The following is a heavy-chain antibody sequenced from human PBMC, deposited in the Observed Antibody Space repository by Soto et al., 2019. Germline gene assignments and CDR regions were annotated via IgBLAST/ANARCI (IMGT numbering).Heavy chain of an antibody. CDR2: IIPIFGTA. CDR1: GGTFSSYA. Sequence: QVQLVQSGAEVKKPGSSVKVSCKASGGTFSSYAISWVRQAPGQGLEWMGGIIPIFGTANYAQKFQGRVTITAHDSTSTSYMELSSLRSEDTAVYYCALSIAMARPPVGGLDSVHIAHFDCWGQGTLVTVFS. CDR3: ALSIAMARPPVGGLDSVHIAHFDC. J-gene: IGHJ4*02. D-gene: IGHD6-19*01. V-gene: IGHV1-69*01.